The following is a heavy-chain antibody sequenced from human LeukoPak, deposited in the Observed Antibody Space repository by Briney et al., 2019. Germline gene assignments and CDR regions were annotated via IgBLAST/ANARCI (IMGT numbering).Heavy chain of an antibody. J-gene: IGHJ4*02. CDR2: ISGSGGST. Sequence: GGSLRLSCAASGFTFSSYAMSWVRQAPGKGLEWVSAISGSGGSTYYADPVKGRFTISRDNSKNTLYLQMNSLRAEDTAVYYCAKGQYCSGGSCQKQFDYWGQGTLVTVSS. CDR3: AKGQYCSGGSCQKQFDY. CDR1: GFTFSSYA. V-gene: IGHV3-23*01. D-gene: IGHD2-15*01.